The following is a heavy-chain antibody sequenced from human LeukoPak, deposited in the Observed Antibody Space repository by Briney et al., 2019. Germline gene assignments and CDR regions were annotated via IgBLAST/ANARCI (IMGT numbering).Heavy chain of an antibody. V-gene: IGHV3-33*01. CDR2: IWYEGSTK. CDR1: RFTSTSHG. J-gene: IGHJ4*02. Sequence: GGSLRLSCAASRFTSTSHGTQWVRQAPGKGLECVAVIWYEGSTKYYADSVKGRFAISRDKSENMMWLQMNSLRAEETAVYYCVRWGPDRGADYWGQGTQVTVSS. CDR3: VRWGPDRGADY. D-gene: IGHD3-16*01.